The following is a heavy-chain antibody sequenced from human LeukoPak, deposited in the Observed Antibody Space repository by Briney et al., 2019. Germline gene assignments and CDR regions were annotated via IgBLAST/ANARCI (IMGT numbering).Heavy chain of an antibody. CDR1: GGTFSSYA. Sequence: GSSVKVSCKASGGTFSSYAISWVRQAPGQGLEWMGGIIPIFGTANYAQKFQGRVTITTDESTSTAYMELSSLRSEDTAVYYCASSLGAVAEPFDYWGQGTLVTVSS. CDR3: ASSLGAVAEPFDY. D-gene: IGHD6-19*01. CDR2: IIPIFGTA. V-gene: IGHV1-69*05. J-gene: IGHJ4*02.